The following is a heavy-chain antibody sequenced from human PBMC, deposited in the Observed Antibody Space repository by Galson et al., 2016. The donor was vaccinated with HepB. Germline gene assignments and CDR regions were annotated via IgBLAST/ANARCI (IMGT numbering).Heavy chain of an antibody. V-gene: IGHV5-51*01. CDR2: VHPGDSTT. J-gene: IGHJ2*01. CDR1: GSSFSNFW. CDR3: VGHRKIRKVGYFDL. D-gene: IGHD1-14*01. Sequence: QSGAEVKKPGESLKISCKHSGSSFSNFWIGWVRQVPGKGLQWMGIVHPGDSTTHYSPSFEGQVTMSADKSTSTAFLQWTSLKASDTAIYYCVGHRKIRKVGYFDLWGRGTRVTVSS.